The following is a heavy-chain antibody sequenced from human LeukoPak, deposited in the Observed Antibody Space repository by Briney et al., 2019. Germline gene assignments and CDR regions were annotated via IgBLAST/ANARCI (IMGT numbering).Heavy chain of an antibody. Sequence: KPSETLSLTCTVSGGSISSYYWSWIRQPPGKGLEWIGYIYYSGSTNYNPSLKSRVTISVDTSKNQFSLRLSSVTAADTAVYYCARSYSGSFLYWGQGSLVTVSS. J-gene: IGHJ1*01. CDR2: IYYSGST. CDR1: GGSISSYY. D-gene: IGHD1-26*01. CDR3: ARSYSGSFLY. V-gene: IGHV4-59*08.